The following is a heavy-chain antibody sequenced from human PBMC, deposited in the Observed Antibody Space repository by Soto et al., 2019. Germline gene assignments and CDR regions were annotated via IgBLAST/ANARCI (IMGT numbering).Heavy chain of an antibody. Sequence: GGSLRLSCAASGFTFSSYWMSWVRQAPGKGLEWVANIKQDGSEKYYVDSVKGRFTISRDNAKNSLYLQMNSLRAEDTAVYYCARDTGGARRIYYYYYMDVWGKGTTVTVSS. D-gene: IGHD2-15*01. V-gene: IGHV3-7*01. CDR1: GFTFSSYW. CDR2: IKQDGSEK. CDR3: ARDTGGARRIYYYYYMDV. J-gene: IGHJ6*03.